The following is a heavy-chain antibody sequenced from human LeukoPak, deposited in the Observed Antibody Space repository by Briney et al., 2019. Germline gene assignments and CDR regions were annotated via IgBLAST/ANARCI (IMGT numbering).Heavy chain of an antibody. V-gene: IGHV3-30*02. J-gene: IGHJ6*04. CDR1: GLTVSSNC. CDR3: AELGITMIGGV. Sequence: GGSLRLSCAASGLTVSSNCMSWVRQAPGKGLEWVASIRYERSNKYYAYSVKGRFTIYRDNSKNMLYLQMNSLRAEDTAVYYCAELGITMIGGVWGKGTTVTISS. CDR2: IRYERSNK. D-gene: IGHD3-10*02.